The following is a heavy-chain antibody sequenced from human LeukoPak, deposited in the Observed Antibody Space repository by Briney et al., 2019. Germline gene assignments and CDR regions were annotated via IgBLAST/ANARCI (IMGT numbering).Heavy chain of an antibody. Sequence: PSETLSLTCTVSGGSISSSSYYWGWLRQPPGKGLEWIGSIYYSGSTYYNPSLKSRVTISVDTSKNQFSLKLSSVTAADTAVYYCARLVYNWNYFDYWGQGTLVTVSS. CDR3: ARLVYNWNYFDY. D-gene: IGHD1-20*01. V-gene: IGHV4-39*01. J-gene: IGHJ4*02. CDR1: GGSISSSSYY. CDR2: IYYSGST.